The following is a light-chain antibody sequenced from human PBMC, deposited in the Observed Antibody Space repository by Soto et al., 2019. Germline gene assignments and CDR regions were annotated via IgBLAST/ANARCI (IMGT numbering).Light chain of an antibody. Sequence: QSALTQPASVSGSPGQSITISCTGSSSDVGAYNYVSWYLQHPGKAPKLLIYGVGNRPSGVSARFSGSKSGDTASLTISGLQTEDEADYYCSSFTTSSTLVVFGGGTKLTVL. J-gene: IGLJ2*01. CDR1: SSDVGAYNY. V-gene: IGLV2-14*01. CDR2: GVG. CDR3: SSFTTSSTLVV.